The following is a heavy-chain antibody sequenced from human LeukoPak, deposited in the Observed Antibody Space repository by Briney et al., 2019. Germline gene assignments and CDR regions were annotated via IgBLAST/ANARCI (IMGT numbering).Heavy chain of an antibody. Sequence: SETLSLTCTVSGGSISSYYWSWIRQPPGKGLEWIGYIYYSGSTNYNPSLKSRVTMSVDTSKNQFSLNLSSVTAADTAVYYCARELGSNGWFDPWGQGTLVTVSS. CDR2: IYYSGST. CDR3: ARELGSNGWFDP. D-gene: IGHD6-13*01. V-gene: IGHV4-59*12. CDR1: GGSISSYY. J-gene: IGHJ5*02.